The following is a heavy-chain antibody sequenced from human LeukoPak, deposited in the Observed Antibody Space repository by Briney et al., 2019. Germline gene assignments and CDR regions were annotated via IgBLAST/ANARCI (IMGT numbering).Heavy chain of an antibody. CDR1: GFTFSSYG. J-gene: IGHJ4*02. Sequence: GGSLRLSCAASGFTFSSYGMHWVRQAPGKGLEWVSYISYSGDTKYYADSVKGRFTISRDNAKNSLSLQMNSLRAEDTAVYYCARKNYDFLSGGPKHFDYWGQGTLVTVSS. CDR3: ARKNYDFLSGGPKHFDY. D-gene: IGHD3-3*01. V-gene: IGHV3-48*04. CDR2: ISYSGDTK.